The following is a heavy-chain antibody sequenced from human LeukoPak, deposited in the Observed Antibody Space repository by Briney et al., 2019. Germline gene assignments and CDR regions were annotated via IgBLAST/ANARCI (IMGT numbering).Heavy chain of an antibody. Sequence: GGSLRLSCAASGFTFSSYSMNWVRQAPGKGLEGVSSISSSSSAIYYPLSVQGRFTLSRDNAKTSLYLQMNSLRAEDTAVYYCARGYCSSTSCLYDYYYYYYMDVWGKGTTVTVSS. J-gene: IGHJ6*03. CDR2: ISSSSSAI. V-gene: IGHV3-21*01. CDR3: ARGYCSSTSCLYDYYYYYYMDV. D-gene: IGHD2-2*01. CDR1: GFTFSSYS.